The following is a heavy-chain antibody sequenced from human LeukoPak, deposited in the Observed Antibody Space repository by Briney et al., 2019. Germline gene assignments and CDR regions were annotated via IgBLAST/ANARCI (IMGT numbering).Heavy chain of an antibody. V-gene: IGHV3-9*01. D-gene: IGHD5-18*01. Sequence: GGSLRLSCAASGFTFDDYAMHWVRQAPGKGLEWVSGISWNSGSIGYADSVKGRFTIFRDNAKNSLYLQMNSLRAEDTALYYCAKDTASYGYHFDYWGQGTLVTVSS. CDR2: ISWNSGSI. CDR1: GFTFDDYA. CDR3: AKDTASYGYHFDY. J-gene: IGHJ4*02.